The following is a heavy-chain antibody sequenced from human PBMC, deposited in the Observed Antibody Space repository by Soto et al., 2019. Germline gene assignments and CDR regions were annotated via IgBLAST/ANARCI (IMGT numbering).Heavy chain of an antibody. CDR2: ISSSSSYI. J-gene: IGHJ4*02. CDR3: ARDLAGYCTNGVCYFDY. V-gene: IGHV3-21*01. D-gene: IGHD2-8*01. Sequence: GSLRLSCAASGFTFSSYSMNWVRQAPGKGLEWVSSISSSSSYIYYADSVKGRFTISRDNAKNSLYLQMNSLRAEDTAVYYCARDLAGYCTNGVCYFDYWGQGTLVTVSS. CDR1: GFTFSSYS.